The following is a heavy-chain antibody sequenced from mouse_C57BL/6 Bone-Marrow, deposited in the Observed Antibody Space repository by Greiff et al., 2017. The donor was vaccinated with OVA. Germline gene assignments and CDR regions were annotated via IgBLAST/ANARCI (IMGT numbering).Heavy chain of an antibody. D-gene: IGHD1-2*01. J-gene: IGHJ2*01. CDR3: ARGGITSGDLY. Sequence: VQLQQSGAELARPGASVKLSCTASGYTFTSYGISWVKQRTGQGLEWIGEIYPRSGNPYYHEKFKGKATLTADKSSSTAYMELRSLTSEDSAVYFCARGGITSGDLYWGQGTTLTVSS. V-gene: IGHV1-81*01. CDR1: GYTFTSYG. CDR2: IYPRSGNP.